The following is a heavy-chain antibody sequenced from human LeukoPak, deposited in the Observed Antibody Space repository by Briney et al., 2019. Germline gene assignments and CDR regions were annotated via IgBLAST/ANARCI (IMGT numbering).Heavy chain of an antibody. D-gene: IGHD5-18*01. J-gene: IGHJ4*02. CDR3: AKTTWIQLWSFDY. CDR2: IYHSGST. Sequence: SETLSLTCTVSGGSISSYYWSWIRQPPGKGLEWIGSIYHSGSTYYNPSLKSRVTISVDTSKNQFSLKLSSVTAADTAVYYCAKTTWIQLWSFDYWGQGTLVTVSS. V-gene: IGHV4-59*04. CDR1: GGSISSYY.